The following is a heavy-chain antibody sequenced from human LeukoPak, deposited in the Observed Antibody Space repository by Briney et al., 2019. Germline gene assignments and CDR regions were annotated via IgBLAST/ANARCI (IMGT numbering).Heavy chain of an antibody. Sequence: PSETLSLTCTVSGGSISSYYWSWIRQPPGKGLEWIGYIYYSGSTNYNPSLKSRVTISVDTSKNQFSLKLSSVTAADTAVYYCARGQEGDAFDIWGQGTMVTVSS. J-gene: IGHJ3*02. V-gene: IGHV4-59*01. CDR2: IYYSGST. CDR3: ARGQEGDAFDI. CDR1: GGSISSYY.